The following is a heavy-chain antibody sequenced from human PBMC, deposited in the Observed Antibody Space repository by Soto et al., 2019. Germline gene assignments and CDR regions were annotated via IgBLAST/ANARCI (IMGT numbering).Heavy chain of an antibody. Sequence: SETLSLTCTVSGGSISSYHWSWIRQPPGKGLEWIGYIYYSGSTKYNPSLKSRVTISVDTTKNQFSLKLSSVTAADTAVYYCARGWRDYDSGARYYYYYGMDVWGQGTTVTVSS. CDR2: IYYSGST. CDR3: ARGWRDYDSGARYYYYYGMDV. J-gene: IGHJ6*02. V-gene: IGHV4-59*01. D-gene: IGHD5-12*01. CDR1: GGSISSYH.